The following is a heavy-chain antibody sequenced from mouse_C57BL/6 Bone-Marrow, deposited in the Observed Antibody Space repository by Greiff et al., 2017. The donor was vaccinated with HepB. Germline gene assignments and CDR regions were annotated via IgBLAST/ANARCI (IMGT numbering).Heavy chain of an antibody. J-gene: IGHJ1*03. CDR3: ARGGDGSLDV. D-gene: IGHD2-3*01. CDR2: IDPSDSDT. Sequence: QVQLQQPGAELVRPGSSVKLSCKASGYTFTSYWMHWVQQRPIQGLEWIGNIDPSDSDTHYNQKFKDKATLTVDKSSSTAYMQLSSLTSEDSAGYYCARGGDGSLDVGGTGTTVTVSS. V-gene: IGHV1-52*01. CDR1: GYTFTSYW.